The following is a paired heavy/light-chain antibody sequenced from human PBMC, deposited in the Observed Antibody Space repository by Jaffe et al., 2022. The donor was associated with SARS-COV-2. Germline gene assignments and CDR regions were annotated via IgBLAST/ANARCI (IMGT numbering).Heavy chain of an antibody. J-gene: IGHJ4*02. V-gene: IGHV3-72*01. CDR1: GFTFSDHY. Sequence: EVQLVESGGGLVQPGGSLRLSCAASGFTFSDHYMDWVRQAPGKGLEWVGRTRNKANSYTTEYAPSAKGRFTISRDESKNSMYLQMNSLKTEDTAVYYCARVKGGTYYHFDYWGQGTLVTVSS. CDR2: TRNKANSYTT. CDR3: ARVKGGTYYHFDY. D-gene: IGHD1-26*01.
Light chain of an antibody. CDR2: AAS. Sequence: DIQMTQSPSSLSASVGDRVTITCRASQGISNSLAWFQQKPGKAPQALISAASSLQSGVPSKFSGSGSGTDFTLTISSLQPEDFATYYCQQYKSYPVTFGGGTKVEIK. J-gene: IGKJ4*01. CDR1: QGISNS. V-gene: IGKV1-16*02. CDR3: QQYKSYPVT.